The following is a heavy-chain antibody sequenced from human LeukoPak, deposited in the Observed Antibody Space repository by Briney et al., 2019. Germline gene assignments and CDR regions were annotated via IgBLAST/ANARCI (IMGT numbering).Heavy chain of an antibody. V-gene: IGHV1-2*02. CDR1: GYTFTGYY. CDR3: AKTLYIRAAPGGLDY. CDR2: INPNSGGT. Sequence: ASVKVSCKASGYTFTGYYMHWVRQAPGQGLEWMGWINPNSGGTNYAQKFQGRVTMTRDTSISTVYMELSSLRSDGTAVYYCAKTLYIRAAPGGLDYWGQGTLVTVSS. D-gene: IGHD3-16*01. J-gene: IGHJ4*02.